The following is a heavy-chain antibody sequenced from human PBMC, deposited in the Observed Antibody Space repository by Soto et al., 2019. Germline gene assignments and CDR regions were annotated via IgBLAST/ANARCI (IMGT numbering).Heavy chain of an antibody. CDR1: RFSVTNNKY. Sequence: QAQLQESGPGLVRPSGTLSLTCTVSRFSVTNNKYWNWVRQSPGKALEWIGEIYHSGATYYNPSRGGRASISMAKSKNPIALNLTSVTAADTAVYYCARDSRYGTDGGCSIMRDAFDVWGQGTLVTVSS. J-gene: IGHJ3*01. CDR3: ARDSRYGTDGGCSIMRDAFDV. D-gene: IGHD2-15*01. CDR2: IYHSGAT. V-gene: IGHV4-4*02.